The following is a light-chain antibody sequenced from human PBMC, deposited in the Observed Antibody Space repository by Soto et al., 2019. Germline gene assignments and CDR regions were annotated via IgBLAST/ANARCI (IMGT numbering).Light chain of an antibody. CDR1: SSNIGAGYD. J-gene: IGLJ3*02. CDR3: QSYDSSLSGSRV. V-gene: IGLV1-40*01. CDR2: GNS. Sequence: QSVLTQPPSVSGAPGQRVTISCTGSSSNIGAGYDVHWYQQLPGTAPKLLIYGNSNRPSGVPDRFSGSKSVTSASLAITGLQAEDEADYYCQSYDSSLSGSRVFGVWTQLTVL.